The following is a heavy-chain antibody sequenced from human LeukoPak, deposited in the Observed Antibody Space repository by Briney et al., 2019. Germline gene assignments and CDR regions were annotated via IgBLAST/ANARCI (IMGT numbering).Heavy chain of an antibody. CDR2: IIPILGIA. Sequence: VASVTVSCKASGGTFSSYAISWVRQAPGQGLEWMGRIIPILGIANYAQKFQGRVTITADKSTSTAYMELSSLRSEDTAVYYCARATAATYYYDSSRNDWGQGTLVTVSS. V-gene: IGHV1-69*04. CDR3: ARATAATYYYDSSRND. D-gene: IGHD3-22*01. J-gene: IGHJ4*02. CDR1: GGTFSSYA.